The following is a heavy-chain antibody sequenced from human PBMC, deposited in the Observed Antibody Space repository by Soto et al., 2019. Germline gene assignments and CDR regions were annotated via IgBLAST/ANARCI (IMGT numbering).Heavy chain of an antibody. CDR1: GGTFSNYA. V-gene: IGHV1-69*13. CDR2: IILPFGTP. J-gene: IGHJ4*02. Sequence: SGKVSCKASGGTFSNYAISWVRQAPGQGLEWMGVIILPFGTPNYAQTFQGRVTITADESMTTAYMELSGLRSEDTAVYYCARGPDYEGYFDYWGRGTLVTVSS. D-gene: IGHD4-17*01. CDR3: ARGPDYEGYFDY.